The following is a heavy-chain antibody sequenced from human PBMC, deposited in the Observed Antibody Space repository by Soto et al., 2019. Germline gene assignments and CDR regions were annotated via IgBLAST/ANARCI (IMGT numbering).Heavy chain of an antibody. CDR2: ISSSSSTI. D-gene: IGHD3-10*01. CDR1: GFTFSSYS. V-gene: IGHV3-48*02. CDR3: ARGYYGSGSHASFDY. Sequence: GGSLRLSCAASGFTFSSYSMNWVRQAPGKGLEWVSYISSSSSTIYYADSGKGRFTISRDNAKNSLYLQMNSLRDEDTAVYYCARGYYGSGSHASFDYWGQGTLVTVSS. J-gene: IGHJ4*02.